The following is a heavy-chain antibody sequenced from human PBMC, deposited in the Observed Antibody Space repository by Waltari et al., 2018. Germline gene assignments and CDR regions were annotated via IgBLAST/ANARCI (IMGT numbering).Heavy chain of an antibody. CDR2: INHSGST. J-gene: IGHJ4*02. Sequence: QVQLQQWGAGLLKPSETLSLTCAVYGGSFSGYYWSWIRQPPGKGLEWIGEINHSGSTYYNPSLKSRVTISVDTSKNQFSLKLSSVTAADTAVYYCARVSPPSSGLRDDYWGQGTLVTVSS. CDR3: ARVSPPSSGLRDDY. V-gene: IGHV4-34*01. CDR1: GGSFSGYY. D-gene: IGHD5-12*01.